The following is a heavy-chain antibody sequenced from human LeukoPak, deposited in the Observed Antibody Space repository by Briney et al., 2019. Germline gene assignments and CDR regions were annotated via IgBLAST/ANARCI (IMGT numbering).Heavy chain of an antibody. CDR3: ARNRRVIREKYYHYYYYMDV. V-gene: IGHV1-69*05. Sequence: ASVKVSCKASGGTFSSYAISWVRQAPGQGLEWMGRIIPIFGTANYAQKFQGRVTITTDESTSTAYMELSSLRSEDTAVYYCARNRRVIREKYYHYYYYMDVWGKGTTVTVSS. D-gene: IGHD2-21*01. CDR1: GGTFSSYA. CDR2: IIPIFGTA. J-gene: IGHJ6*03.